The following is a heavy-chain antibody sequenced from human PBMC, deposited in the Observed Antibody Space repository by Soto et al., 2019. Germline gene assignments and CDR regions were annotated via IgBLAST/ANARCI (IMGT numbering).Heavy chain of an antibody. D-gene: IGHD2-15*01. J-gene: IGHJ6*02. CDR2: IRSKANSYAT. CDR1: GFTFSGSA. Sequence: GGSLRLSCAASGFTFSGSAMHWVRQASGKGLEWVGRIRSKANSYATAYAASVKGRFTISRDDSKNTGYLQMNSLKTEDTAVYYCTRPYYSTIPEAYCSGGSCYSYYYYGMDVWGQGTTVTVSS. CDR3: TRPYYSTIPEAYCSGGSCYSYYYYGMDV. V-gene: IGHV3-73*01.